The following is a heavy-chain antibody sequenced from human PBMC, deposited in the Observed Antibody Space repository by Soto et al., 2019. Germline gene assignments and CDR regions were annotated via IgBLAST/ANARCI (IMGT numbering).Heavy chain of an antibody. Sequence: EVQVVESGGDLVQPGGSLRLSCSASGFTFSNTAMHWVRQAPGKGLEYVSAINYNGATTYYGDSVKGRFTVSRDNSKNTVYLQMSSLRPDDTALYYCVTWGGVGARNFDYWGRGTLVAVSP. D-gene: IGHD3-16*01. CDR1: GFTFSNTA. V-gene: IGHV3-64D*06. CDR3: VTWGGVGARNFDY. J-gene: IGHJ4*02. CDR2: INYNGATT.